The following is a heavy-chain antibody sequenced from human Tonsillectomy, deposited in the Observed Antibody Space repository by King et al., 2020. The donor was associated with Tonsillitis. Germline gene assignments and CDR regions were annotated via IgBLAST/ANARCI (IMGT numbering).Heavy chain of an antibody. CDR1: GFTFSDST. D-gene: IGHD2-2*01. Sequence: VQLVESGGGLVQPGGSLKLSCAASGFTFSDSTMHWVLQASGKGLEWVGRIKSKPNSYATAYAASGKGRFTVSRDDSKNPAYLQMNSMKTEDTAVYYCTSSLVVPAAISQRWGQGTLVTVSS. J-gene: IGHJ1*01. V-gene: IGHV3-73*02. CDR2: IKSKPNSYAT. CDR3: TSSLVVPAAISQR.